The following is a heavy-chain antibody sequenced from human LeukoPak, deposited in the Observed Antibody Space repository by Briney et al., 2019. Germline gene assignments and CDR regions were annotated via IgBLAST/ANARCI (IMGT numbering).Heavy chain of an antibody. Sequence: GESLKISCKGSGYSFTSYWIGWVRQMPGKGLEWMGIVYPGDSDTRYSPSFQGQVTISADKSISTAYLQWSSLKASDTAMYYCAIFDFLFGEIDNWFDPWGQGTQVTVSS. CDR3: AIFDFLFGEIDNWFDP. V-gene: IGHV5-51*01. D-gene: IGHD3-16*01. CDR1: GYSFTSYW. CDR2: VYPGDSDT. J-gene: IGHJ5*02.